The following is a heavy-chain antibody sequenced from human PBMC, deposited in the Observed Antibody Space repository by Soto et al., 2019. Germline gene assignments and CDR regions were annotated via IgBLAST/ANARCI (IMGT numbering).Heavy chain of an antibody. CDR1: GGTFSSYA. CDR2: IIPIFGTA. D-gene: IGHD3-10*01. CDR3: ASEEFARGAQTNFDY. J-gene: IGHJ4*02. Sequence: GASVKVSCKASGGTFSSYAISWVRQAPGQGLEWMGGIIPIFGTANYAQKFQGRVTITADESTSTAYMELSSLRSEDTAVYYCASEEFARGAQTNFDYRGQGTLVTLSS. V-gene: IGHV1-69*13.